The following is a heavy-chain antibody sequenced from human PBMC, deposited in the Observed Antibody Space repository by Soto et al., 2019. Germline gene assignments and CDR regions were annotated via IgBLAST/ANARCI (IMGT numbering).Heavy chain of an antibody. CDR1: GFTFSGSA. Sequence: EVQLVESGGGLVQPGGSLKLSCAASGFTFSGSAMHWVRQASGKGLEWVGRIRSKANSYATAYAASVKGRFTISRDDSKNTAYLQMNSLKTEDTAVYYCTRGGLSTSTYRGCSGGSCYDYYYYYMDVWGKGTTVTVSS. J-gene: IGHJ6*03. CDR2: IRSKANSYAT. CDR3: TRGGLSTSTYRGCSGGSCYDYYYYYMDV. V-gene: IGHV3-73*01. D-gene: IGHD2-15*01.